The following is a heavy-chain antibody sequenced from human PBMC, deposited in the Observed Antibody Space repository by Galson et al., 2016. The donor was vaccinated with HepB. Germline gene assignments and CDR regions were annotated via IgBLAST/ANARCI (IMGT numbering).Heavy chain of an antibody. J-gene: IGHJ6*02. D-gene: IGHD1-26*01. CDR1: GFTFSSYA. Sequence: SLRLSCAASGFTFSSYAMHWVRQAPGKGLEWVAIISYGGTDIYYADSEKGRFTISRDNSNNTLYLQMNSLRAEDTAVYYCAKAQWEIRHAMDVWCQGTTVSVSS. V-gene: IGHV3-30*04. CDR2: ISYGGTDI. CDR3: AKAQWEIRHAMDV.